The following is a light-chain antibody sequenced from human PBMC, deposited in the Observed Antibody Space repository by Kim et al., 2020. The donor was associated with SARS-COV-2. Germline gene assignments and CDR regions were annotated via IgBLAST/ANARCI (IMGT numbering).Light chain of an antibody. CDR1: SSDVGGYNY. V-gene: IGLV2-14*03. J-gene: IGLJ2*01. Sequence: PGQSITISCTGTSSDVGGYNYVSWYQQPPGKAPKLMIYDVSNRPSGVYNRFSGSKSGNTASLTISGLQAEDEADYYCSSYTSSNVVFGGGTQLTVL. CDR2: DVS. CDR3: SSYTSSNVV.